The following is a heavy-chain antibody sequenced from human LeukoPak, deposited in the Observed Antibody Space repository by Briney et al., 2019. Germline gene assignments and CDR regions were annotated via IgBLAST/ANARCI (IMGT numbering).Heavy chain of an antibody. D-gene: IGHD5-18*01. V-gene: IGHV4-59*11. CDR1: GGSISSHY. Sequence: PSETLSLTCTVSGGSISSHYWSWIRQPPGKGLELIAYLFDSVNTKDNPSLQSRLTLSADTSKNQFSLRLSSVTAADTAVYYCATIKRGSIFGYFDFWGQGIKVTVSS. CDR2: LFDSVNT. CDR3: ATIKRGSIFGYFDF. J-gene: IGHJ4*02.